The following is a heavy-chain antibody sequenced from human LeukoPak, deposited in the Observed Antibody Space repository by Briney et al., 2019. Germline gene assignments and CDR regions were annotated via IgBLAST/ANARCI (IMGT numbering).Heavy chain of an antibody. Sequence: PGRSLGLSCAASGFTFSSYAMSWVRQASGKGLEWVAAIRGSGGGTYYADSVKGRFTISRDNSKNTLYLQMGSLRAEDMAVYYCARSPGEVVNPEYAFDIWGQGTMVTVSS. J-gene: IGHJ3*02. CDR2: IRGSGGGT. CDR1: GFTFSSYA. D-gene: IGHD3-10*01. CDR3: ARSPGEVVNPEYAFDI. V-gene: IGHV3-23*01.